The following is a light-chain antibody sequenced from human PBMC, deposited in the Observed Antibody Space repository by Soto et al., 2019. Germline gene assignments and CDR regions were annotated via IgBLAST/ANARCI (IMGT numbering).Light chain of an antibody. CDR3: QQYNNWPPWT. CDR2: GAS. CDR1: QSVSSN. J-gene: IGKJ1*01. Sequence: EIVMTQSPATLSVSPGERATLSCRASQSVSSNLAWFQQKPGQAPRLLIYGASTRAPGIPARFSGSGSGTEFTITISSLQSEDFAVYYCQQYNNWPPWTFGQGTKVEIK. V-gene: IGKV3-15*01.